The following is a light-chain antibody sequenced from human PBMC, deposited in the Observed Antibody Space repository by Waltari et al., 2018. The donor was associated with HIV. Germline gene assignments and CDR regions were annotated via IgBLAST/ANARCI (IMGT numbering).Light chain of an antibody. CDR1: QSISTS. CDR3: QQAYRGRT. CDR2: DAS. Sequence: DIQLTQSPSSLPASVRDRVTITCRASQSISTSLNWYQHKPGEAPKLLIFDASRLHTAVPSRFSGSGSESQFTLTISSLQPEDFATYYCQQAYRGRTFGQGTKVDIK. J-gene: IGKJ1*01. V-gene: IGKV1-39*01.